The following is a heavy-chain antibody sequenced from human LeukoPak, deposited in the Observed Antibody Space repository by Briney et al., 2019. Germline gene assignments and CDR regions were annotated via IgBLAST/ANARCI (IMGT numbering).Heavy chain of an antibody. CDR2: INPNSGGT. CDR3: ARDAMVGATRGDY. D-gene: IGHD1-26*01. Sequence: AASVKVSCKASGYTFTGYYMHWVRQAPGQGLEWMGWINPNSGGTKYAQKFQGRVTMTRDTSISTAYMELSRLRSDDTAVYYCARDAMVGATRGDYWGQGTLVTVSS. CDR1: GYTFTGYY. V-gene: IGHV1-2*02. J-gene: IGHJ4*02.